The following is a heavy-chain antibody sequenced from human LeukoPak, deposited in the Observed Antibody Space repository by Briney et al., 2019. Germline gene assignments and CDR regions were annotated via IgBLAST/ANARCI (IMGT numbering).Heavy chain of an antibody. CDR3: ARVGWPPARNYFDY. J-gene: IGHJ4*02. V-gene: IGHV3-11*04. D-gene: IGHD2-15*01. CDR1: GFTFSDYY. CDR2: LSTSDGTT. Sequence: GGSLRLSCAASGFTFSDYYMSRIRQAPGRGLEWVSYLSTSDGTTYHADSVKGRFTISRDNAKNSLYLQMNSLRAEDTAVYYCARVGWPPARNYFDYWGQGTRVTVSS.